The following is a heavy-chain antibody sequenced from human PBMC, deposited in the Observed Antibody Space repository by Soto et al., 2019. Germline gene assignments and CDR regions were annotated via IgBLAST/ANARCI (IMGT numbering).Heavy chain of an antibody. J-gene: IGHJ5*02. CDR3: AQDLGSSWYHYNSFAP. V-gene: IGHV3-23*01. CDR1: GFTFSGYA. CDR2: IGSGSP. D-gene: IGHD6-13*01. Sequence: EVQLLESGGGLVQPGGSLRLSCAASGFTFSGYAMSWVRQAPGKGLEWVSAIGSGSPFYADSVKGRFPISRDNANSRLYLQMNSLRADDTAVYFCAQDLGSSWYHYNSFAPGGQGTRVTVSS.